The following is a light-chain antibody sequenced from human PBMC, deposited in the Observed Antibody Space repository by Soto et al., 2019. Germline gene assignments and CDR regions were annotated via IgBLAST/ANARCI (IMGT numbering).Light chain of an antibody. Sequence: EIQMTQSPSSLSASLGDRVTITCQASQDINDYSNWYQQKPGKAPRLLIYGASFLEVGVPSRFSGSGSGTHFTLTISGLQPEDVATYYCQQYDSPPYTFGQGTRLEIK. CDR2: GAS. CDR1: QDINDY. J-gene: IGKJ2*01. V-gene: IGKV1-33*01. CDR3: QQYDSPPYT.